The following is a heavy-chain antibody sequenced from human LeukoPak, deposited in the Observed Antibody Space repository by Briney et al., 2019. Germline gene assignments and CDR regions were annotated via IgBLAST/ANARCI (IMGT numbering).Heavy chain of an antibody. J-gene: IGHJ3*02. CDR3: ATSVPSMVRGVSTFDI. Sequence: PSETLSLTCTVSGYSISSGYYWGWIRQPPGKGLEWIGSIYHSGSTYYNPSLKSRVTISVDTSKNQFSLKLSSVTAADTAVYYCATSVPSMVRGVSTFDIWGQGTMVTVSS. CDR2: IYHSGST. D-gene: IGHD3-10*01. CDR1: GYSISSGYY. V-gene: IGHV4-38-2*02.